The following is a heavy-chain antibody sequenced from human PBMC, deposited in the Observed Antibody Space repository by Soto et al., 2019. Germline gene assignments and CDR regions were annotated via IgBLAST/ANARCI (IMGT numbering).Heavy chain of an antibody. CDR1: GLTFTSSA. V-gene: IGHV1-58*01. D-gene: IGHD2-8*01. Sequence: SVKVSCKASGLTFTSSAVQWVRQARGQRLERIGWIVVDSGNTDYAQKFQERVMITWDMSTSTAYMELSSLGSEDTAVYYCAAGLYCNNALCYEGYSLDSWGQGTLVTVSS. CDR2: IVVDSGNT. CDR3: AAGLYCNNALCYEGYSLDS. J-gene: IGHJ4*02.